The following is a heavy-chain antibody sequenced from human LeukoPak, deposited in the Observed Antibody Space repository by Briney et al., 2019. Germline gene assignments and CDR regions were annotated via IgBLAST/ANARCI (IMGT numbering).Heavy chain of an antibody. CDR3: AREGGFYRPLDY. CDR2: VHLDGRT. D-gene: IGHD3-3*01. V-gene: IGHV4-4*02. CDR1: GGSISSTNW. J-gene: IGHJ4*02. Sequence: PFETLSLTCGVSGGSISSTNWWTWVRQPPGKGLEWIGEVHLDGRTNYNPSLESRLTMSVDLSENHISLKLTSVTAADTAVYYCAREGGFYRPLDYSGQGTLVTVSS.